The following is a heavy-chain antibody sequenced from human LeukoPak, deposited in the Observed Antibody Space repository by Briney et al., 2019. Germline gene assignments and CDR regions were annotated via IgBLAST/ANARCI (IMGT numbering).Heavy chain of an antibody. V-gene: IGHV4-59*01. CDR3: ARAKVDFDWAFDY. CDR2: IYYSGST. D-gene: IGHD3-9*01. J-gene: IGHJ4*02. Sequence: SETLSLTCTVSGCSISSYYWSWIRQPPGQGLEWIGYIYYSGSTNYNPCIKSRVTISVDTSKNQLSLKLSSVTAADTAVYYCARAKVDFDWAFDYWGQGTLVTVSS. CDR1: GCSISSYY.